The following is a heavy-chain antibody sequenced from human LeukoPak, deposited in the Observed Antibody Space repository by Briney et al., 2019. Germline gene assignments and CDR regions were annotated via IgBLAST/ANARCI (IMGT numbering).Heavy chain of an antibody. V-gene: IGHV3-30*03. CDR2: ISYDGSNK. CDR1: GFTFSSYG. D-gene: IGHD3-10*01. CDR3: ARDSVRGVIIRGDAFDI. J-gene: IGHJ3*02. Sequence: GGSLRLSCAASGFTFSSYGMHWVRQAPGKGLEWVAVISYDGSNKYYADSVKGRFTISRDNSKNTLYLQMNSLRAEDTAVYYCARDSVRGVIIRGDAFDIWGQGTMVTVSS.